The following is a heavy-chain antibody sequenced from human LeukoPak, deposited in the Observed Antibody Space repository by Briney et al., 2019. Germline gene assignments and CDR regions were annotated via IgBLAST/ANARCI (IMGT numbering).Heavy chain of an antibody. CDR2: INHSGST. J-gene: IGHJ4*02. Sequence: SETLSLTCAVYGGSFSGYYWSWIRQPPGKGLEWIGEINHSGSTNYNPSLKSRVTISVDTSKNQFSLKLSSVTAADTAVYYCARGYCTNGVCYPPTYYFDHWGQGTLVTVSS. D-gene: IGHD2-8*01. V-gene: IGHV4-34*01. CDR1: GGSFSGYY. CDR3: ARGYCTNGVCYPPTYYFDH.